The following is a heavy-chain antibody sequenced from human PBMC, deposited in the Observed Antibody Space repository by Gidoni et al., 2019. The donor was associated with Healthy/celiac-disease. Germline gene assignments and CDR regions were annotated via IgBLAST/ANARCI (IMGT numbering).Heavy chain of an antibody. V-gene: IGHV1-46*03. CDR1: GYTFTSYY. D-gene: IGHD3-16*01. CDR3: ARIGDYIWGTQGSGDY. Sequence: QVQLVQSGAEVKKPGASVKVSCKASGYTFTSYYIHWVRQATGQGLEWMGIINPSGGSTSYAQKFQGRVTMTRDTSTSTVYMELSSLRSEDTAVYYCARIGDYIWGTQGSGDYWGQGTLVTVSS. J-gene: IGHJ4*02. CDR2: INPSGGST.